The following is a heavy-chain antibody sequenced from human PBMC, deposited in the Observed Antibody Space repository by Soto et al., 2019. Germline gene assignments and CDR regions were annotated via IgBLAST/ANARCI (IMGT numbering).Heavy chain of an antibody. Sequence: SETLSLTCTVSGGSISSSSYYWGWIRQPPGKGLEWIGSIYYSGSTYYNPSLKSRVTISVDTSKNQFSLKLSSVTAADTAVYYCARFSGGSSSHDAFDIWGQGTMVTVSS. V-gene: IGHV4-39*07. J-gene: IGHJ3*02. D-gene: IGHD2-15*01. CDR1: GGSISSSSYY. CDR3: ARFSGGSSSHDAFDI. CDR2: IYYSGST.